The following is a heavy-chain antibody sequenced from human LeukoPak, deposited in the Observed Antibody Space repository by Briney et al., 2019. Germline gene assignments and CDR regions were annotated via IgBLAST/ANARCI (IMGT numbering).Heavy chain of an antibody. Sequence: PSETLSLTCTVSGVSISSGSYYWSWIRQPAGKGLEWIGRIYTSGSTNYNPSLKSRVTISVDTSKNQFSPKLSSVTAADTAVYYCARAYSSGWPFDYWGQGTLVTVSS. V-gene: IGHV4-61*02. CDR1: GVSISSGSYY. J-gene: IGHJ4*02. CDR2: IYTSGST. D-gene: IGHD6-19*01. CDR3: ARAYSSGWPFDY.